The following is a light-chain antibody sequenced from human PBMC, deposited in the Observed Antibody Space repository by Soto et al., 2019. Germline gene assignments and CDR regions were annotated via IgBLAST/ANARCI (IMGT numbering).Light chain of an antibody. CDR2: HAS. V-gene: IGKV1-5*01. Sequence: DIQMTQSPSTLSASVGNRVTISCRASQSISRWLAWYQQKPGKAPTLLIYHASNLESGVPSRFSGSGSGTEFTLTISSLQPDDVATYYCQQYHPYLSFGQGTKVDIK. CDR1: QSISRW. CDR3: QQYHPYLS. J-gene: IGKJ1*01.